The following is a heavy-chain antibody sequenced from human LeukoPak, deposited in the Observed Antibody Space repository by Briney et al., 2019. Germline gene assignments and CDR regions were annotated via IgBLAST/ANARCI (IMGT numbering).Heavy chain of an antibody. CDR2: IYYSGTT. CDR3: ARDVGRGYSYGYSAFDI. Sequence: SETLSLTCTVSGDSISSYYWTWIRQPPGKGLEWIGYIYYSGTTNYNPSLKSRVTMSVDTSKNQFSLKLSSVTAADTAVYYCARDVGRGYSYGYSAFDIWGQGTMVTVSS. CDR1: GDSISSYY. V-gene: IGHV4-59*12. D-gene: IGHD5-18*01. J-gene: IGHJ3*02.